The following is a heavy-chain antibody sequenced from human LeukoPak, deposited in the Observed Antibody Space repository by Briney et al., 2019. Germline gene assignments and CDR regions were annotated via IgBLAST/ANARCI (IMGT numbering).Heavy chain of an antibody. CDR2: ISGSGGST. J-gene: IGHJ4*02. Sequence: GGSLRLSCAASGFTFSSYAMSRVRQAPGKGLEWVSAISGSGGSTYYADSVKGRFTISRDNSKNTLYLQMNSLRAEDTAVYYCAKDASVAGTTTDFDYWGQGTLVTVSS. V-gene: IGHV3-23*01. CDR1: GFTFSSYA. D-gene: IGHD6-19*01. CDR3: AKDASVAGTTTDFDY.